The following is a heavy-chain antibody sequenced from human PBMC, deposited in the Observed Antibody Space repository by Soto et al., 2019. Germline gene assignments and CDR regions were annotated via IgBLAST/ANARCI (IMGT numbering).Heavy chain of an antibody. D-gene: IGHD6-6*01. CDR1: GGSISSGGYY. CDR2: IYYSGST. V-gene: IGHV4-31*03. CDR3: ARERIEYSSSSGEYYYYYYMDV. Sequence: SETLSLTCTVSGGSISSGGYYWSWIRQHPGKGLEWIGYIYYSGSTYYNPSLKSRVTISVDTSKNQFSLKLSPVTAADTAVYYCARERIEYSSSSGEYYYYYYMDVWGKGTTVTVSS. J-gene: IGHJ6*03.